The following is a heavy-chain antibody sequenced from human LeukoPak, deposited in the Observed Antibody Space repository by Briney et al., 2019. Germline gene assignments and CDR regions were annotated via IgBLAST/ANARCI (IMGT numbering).Heavy chain of an antibody. D-gene: IGHD7-27*01. J-gene: IGHJ4*02. V-gene: IGHV3-48*01. CDR1: GFTFSSYN. Sequence: GGSLRLSCAASGFTFSSYNMNWVRQAPGKGLEWVSHISSLSRTIYYADSVKGRFTISRDNAKSSLYLQMNSLRAEDTAVYYCARPRNWGSREGFDYWGQGTLVTVSS. CDR2: ISSLSRTI. CDR3: ARPRNWGSREGFDY.